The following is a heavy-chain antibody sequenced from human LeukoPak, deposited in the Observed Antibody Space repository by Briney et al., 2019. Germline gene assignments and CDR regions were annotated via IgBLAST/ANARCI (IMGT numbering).Heavy chain of an antibody. CDR2: IWNDGSKK. Sequence: PGGSLRLSSAAAGFTFSTYGMYWVRQAPGKGLEWAALIWNDGSKKYYADSVKGRFTISRDNSKNTLYLQMNSLRAEDTAVYYCAKGAFWTGYSEYFDPWGQGILVTVSS. CDR3: AKGAFWTGYSEYFDP. V-gene: IGHV3-33*06. D-gene: IGHD3/OR15-3a*01. J-gene: IGHJ4*02. CDR1: GFTFSTYG.